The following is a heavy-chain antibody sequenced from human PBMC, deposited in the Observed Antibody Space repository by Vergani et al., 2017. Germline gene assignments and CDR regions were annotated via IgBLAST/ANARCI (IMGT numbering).Heavy chain of an antibody. Sequence: QVRLQESGPGLVKPSETLSLTCSVSGGSMSGYYWSWIRQPPGKEMGWIGYMYHSGSTNYNPSLETRVTISGDTSKNQFSLKLISVTAADTAVYYCGRVADFYGLGSRLLDLWGQGILVTVSS. D-gene: IGHD3-10*01. CDR3: GRVADFYGLGSRLLDL. V-gene: IGHV4-59*01. J-gene: IGHJ5*02. CDR1: GGSMSGYY. CDR2: MYHSGST.